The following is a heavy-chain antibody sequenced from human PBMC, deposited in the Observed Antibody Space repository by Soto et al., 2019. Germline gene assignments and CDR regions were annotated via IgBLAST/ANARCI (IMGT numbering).Heavy chain of an antibody. CDR2: ISDSGLST. CDR3: AKDHWGSY. Sequence: LRVSCVGCGGNVSDSAMCWFREATGKGLEWVSAISDSGLSTYSADSVKGRFTISRDNSKNTLYLQMNSLRDEDTAIYYCAKDHWGSYSGQGALVTVSS. D-gene: IGHD3-16*01. J-gene: IGHJ4*02. V-gene: IGHV3-23*01. CDR1: GGNVSDSA.